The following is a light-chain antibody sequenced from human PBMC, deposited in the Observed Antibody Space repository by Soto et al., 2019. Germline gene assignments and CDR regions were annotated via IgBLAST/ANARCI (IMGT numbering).Light chain of an antibody. J-gene: IGLJ1*01. V-gene: IGLV2-8*01. Sequence: QSALTQPPSASGSPGQSVTISCTGTSSDVGGYNYVSWYQQHPGKAPKLMIYEVSKRPSGVPDRFSGYKSGNTASLTVSGLQAEDEADYYCSSYAGSKGVFGPGTKVTVL. CDR2: EVS. CDR3: SSYAGSKGV. CDR1: SSDVGGYNY.